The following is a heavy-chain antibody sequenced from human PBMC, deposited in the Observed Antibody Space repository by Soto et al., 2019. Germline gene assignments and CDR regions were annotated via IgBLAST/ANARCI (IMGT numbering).Heavy chain of an antibody. V-gene: IGHV1-69*01. J-gene: IGHJ6*02. CDR1: GGTFSSYA. Sequence: QVQLVQSGAEVKKPGSSVKVSCKASGGTFSSYAISWVRQAPGQGLEWMGGIIPIFGTANYAQKIQGRVTITADESTSTAYMELSSLRSEDTAVYYCARDPPYSSGWYVPYYYYGMDVWGQGTTVTVSS. D-gene: IGHD6-19*01. CDR3: ARDPPYSSGWYVPYYYYGMDV. CDR2: IIPIFGTA.